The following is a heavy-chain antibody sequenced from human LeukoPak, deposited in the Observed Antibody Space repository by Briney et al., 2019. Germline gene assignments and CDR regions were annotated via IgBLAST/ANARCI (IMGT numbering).Heavy chain of an antibody. Sequence: PGGSLRLSCAASGFTFSSYWMSWVRQPPGKGLEWIGENTPSGSSNYNPSLKSRVTMSVNTSKNQFSLRLNSVTAADTAVYYCARGITNWLGFDPWGQGALVTVSS. V-gene: IGHV4-34*01. CDR3: ARGITNWLGFDP. D-gene: IGHD1-1*01. J-gene: IGHJ5*02. CDR2: NTPSGSS. CDR1: GFTFSSYW.